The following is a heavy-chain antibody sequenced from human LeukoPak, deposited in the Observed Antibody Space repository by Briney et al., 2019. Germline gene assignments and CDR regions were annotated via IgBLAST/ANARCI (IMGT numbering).Heavy chain of an antibody. CDR1: GFTFSSYW. J-gene: IGHJ4*02. D-gene: IGHD3-10*01. Sequence: GGSLRLSCAASGFTFSSYWMNWARQAPGKGPEWVATIKEDGSEKYYVDSVKGRFTISRDNAENALYLQMSSLRADDTAIYFCARLTRRSSGGYWGQGTLVTVSS. V-gene: IGHV3-7*03. CDR3: ARLTRRSSGGY. CDR2: IKEDGSEK.